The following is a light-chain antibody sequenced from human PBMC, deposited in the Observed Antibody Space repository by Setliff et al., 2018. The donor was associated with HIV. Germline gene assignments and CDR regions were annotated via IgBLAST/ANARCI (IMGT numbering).Light chain of an antibody. J-gene: IGLJ1*01. Sequence: SALTQPPSASGSPGQSVTISCTGTSSDVGGYNYVSWYQQHPGKAPKLMIYEVSKRPSGVPDRFSGSKSGNTASLTVSGLQAEDEADYYCSSYAGSNNVFGTGTKV. CDR2: EVS. V-gene: IGLV2-8*01. CDR3: SSYAGSNNV. CDR1: SSDVGGYNY.